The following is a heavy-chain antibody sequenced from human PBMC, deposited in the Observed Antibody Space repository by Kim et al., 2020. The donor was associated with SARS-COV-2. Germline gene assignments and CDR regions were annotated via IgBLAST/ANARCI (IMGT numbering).Heavy chain of an antibody. CDR1: GFTFSSYG. CDR2: ISYDGSNK. Sequence: GGSLRLSCAASGFTFSSYGMHWVRQAPGKGLEWVAVISYDGSNKYYADSVKGRFTISRDNSKNTLYLQMNSLRAEDTAVYYCAKDFVVVRYFDWLLYAEPEYYYYGMDVCGQGTTVTVSS. CDR3: AKDFVVVRYFDWLLYAEPEYYYYGMDV. D-gene: IGHD3-9*01. V-gene: IGHV3-30*18. J-gene: IGHJ6*02.